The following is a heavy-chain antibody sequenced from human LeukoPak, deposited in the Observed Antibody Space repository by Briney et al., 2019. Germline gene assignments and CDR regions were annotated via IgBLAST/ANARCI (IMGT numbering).Heavy chain of an antibody. CDR3: TTHVSCGGDCYSN. CDR2: IATKTSNYAT. J-gene: IGHJ4*02. D-gene: IGHD2-21*02. Sequence: GGSLRLSCAASGFTFSASGVHWVRQASGKRLEWVGCIATKTSNYATLYAASVKGRFTISRDDSQNTAYLQMTSLKTEDTALYYCTTHVSCGGDCYSNWGQGTLVTVSS. V-gene: IGHV3-73*01. CDR1: GFTFSASG.